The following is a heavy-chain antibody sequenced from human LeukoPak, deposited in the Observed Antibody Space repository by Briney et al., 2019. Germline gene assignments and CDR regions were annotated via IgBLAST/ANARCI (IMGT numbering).Heavy chain of an antibody. J-gene: IGHJ5*02. CDR3: ARVGEMSTNTFWFDP. D-gene: IGHD5-24*01. Sequence: SGRSLRLSCAASGFTFSSYGMHWVRQAPGKGLEWVAVISYDGSNKYYADSVKGRFTISRDNSKNTLYLQMNSLRHEDTAIYYCARVGEMSTNTFWFDPWGQGTLVTVSS. CDR1: GFTFSSYG. CDR2: ISYDGSNK. V-gene: IGHV3-30*03.